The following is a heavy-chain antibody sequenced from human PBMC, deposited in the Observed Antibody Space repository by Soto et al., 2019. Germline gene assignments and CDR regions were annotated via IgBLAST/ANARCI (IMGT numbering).Heavy chain of an antibody. D-gene: IGHD5-12*01. J-gene: IGHJ6*02. CDR3: ARDRGYRSYDSPRYYYGMDV. V-gene: IGHV3-33*01. CDR2: LWFDGSNK. Sequence: QVQLVESGGGVVQPGWSVRLSCAASGFTFSSYGMHWVRQAPGKGLEWVAVLWFDGSNKYYADSVKGRFTIPRDNSMNTLYLQMNSLRAEDTAVYYCARDRGYRSYDSPRYYYGMDVWGRGTTVTGSS. CDR1: GFTFSSYG.